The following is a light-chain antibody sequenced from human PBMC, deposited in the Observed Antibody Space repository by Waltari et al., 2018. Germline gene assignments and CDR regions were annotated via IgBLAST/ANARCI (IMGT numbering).Light chain of an antibody. CDR3: SSYTSGISVV. V-gene: IGLV2-14*03. CDR1: SDVGNYNY. CDR2: DVT. Sequence: QSALTQPASVSGSPGQSITISCTGTSDVGNYNYVSWYQQHPGKAPKLMIYDVTNRPSGVLNRFSGSKSGNTASLTISGLQAEDEADYYGSSYTSGISVVVGGGTRLTVL. J-gene: IGLJ2*01.